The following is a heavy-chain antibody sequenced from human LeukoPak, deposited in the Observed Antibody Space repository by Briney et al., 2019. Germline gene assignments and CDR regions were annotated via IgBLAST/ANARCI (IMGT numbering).Heavy chain of an antibody. CDR1: GDSISGYY. Sequence: SETLSFTRTVSGDSISGYYWSWIRQPPGRGLEWIAYIYYSGSANYNPSLRSRVTISVDTFKSQFSLKLSSVTAADTAMYYCARTHDSSGYSDAFDIWGQGTMVTVSS. CDR2: IYYSGSA. V-gene: IGHV4-59*08. D-gene: IGHD3-22*01. CDR3: ARTHDSSGYSDAFDI. J-gene: IGHJ3*02.